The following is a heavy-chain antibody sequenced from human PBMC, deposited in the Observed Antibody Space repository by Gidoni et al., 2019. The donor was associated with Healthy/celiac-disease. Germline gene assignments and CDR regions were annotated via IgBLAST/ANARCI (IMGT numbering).Heavy chain of an antibody. D-gene: IGHD3-22*01. V-gene: IGHV3-23*01. Sequence: EVQLLESGGGLVQPGGSLRLSCSASGVTFSSDAMSWVRQAPGKGLEWVSGISGSGGTTYYVDSVKGRFNISRDNPKNTLYLQMNSLRAEDTAVYYWAKDNRRLLLISHYYYGMDVWGQGTTVTVSS. J-gene: IGHJ6*02. CDR2: ISGSGGTT. CDR1: GVTFSSDA. CDR3: AKDNRRLLLISHYYYGMDV.